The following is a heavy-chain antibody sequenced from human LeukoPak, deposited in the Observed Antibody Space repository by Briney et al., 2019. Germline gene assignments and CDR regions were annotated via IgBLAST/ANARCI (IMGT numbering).Heavy chain of an antibody. J-gene: IGHJ4*02. CDR3: VRLFGSYYDSSRFVDPHFDS. CDR2: ISYDGNNK. D-gene: IGHD3-22*01. V-gene: IGHV3-30-3*01. Sequence: GGSLRLSCAASGFTFSSYTMHWVRQAPGKGLEWVAMISYDGNNKNYADSVKGRLTVSRDNSKNTLYLQMNSLRVEDTAVHYCVRLFGSYYDSSRFVDPHFDSWGQGTLVTVSS. CDR1: GFTFSSYT.